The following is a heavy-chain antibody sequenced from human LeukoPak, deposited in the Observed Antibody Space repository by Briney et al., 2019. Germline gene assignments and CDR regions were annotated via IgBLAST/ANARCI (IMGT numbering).Heavy chain of an antibody. V-gene: IGHV3-7*01. CDR3: ARDPCSGGSCYSPLYYFDY. CDR1: GFTFSSYW. CDR2: IKQDGSEK. J-gene: IGHJ4*02. D-gene: IGHD2-15*01. Sequence: GGSLRLSCAASGFTFSSYWMSWVRQAPGKGLEWVANIKQDGSEKYYVDSVKGRFTISRDNAKNSLYLQMNSLRAEDTAVYYCARDPCSGGSCYSPLYYFDYWGQGTLVTVSS.